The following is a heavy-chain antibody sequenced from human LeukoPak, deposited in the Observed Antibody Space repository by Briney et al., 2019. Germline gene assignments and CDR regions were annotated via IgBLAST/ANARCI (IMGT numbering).Heavy chain of an antibody. CDR1: GFTFSSYW. D-gene: IGHD3-3*01. Sequence: PGGSLRLSCAASGFTFSSYWMSWVRQAPGKGLEWVANIKQDGSEKYYVDSVKGRFTISRDNAKNSLYLQMNSLRAEDTAVYYCARAFRITIFGVVIRRAFDYWSQGTLVTVSS. CDR2: IKQDGSEK. J-gene: IGHJ4*02. CDR3: ARAFRITIFGVVIRRAFDY. V-gene: IGHV3-7*01.